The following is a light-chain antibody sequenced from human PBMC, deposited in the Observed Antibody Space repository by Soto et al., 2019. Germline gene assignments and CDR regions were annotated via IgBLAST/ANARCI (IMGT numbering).Light chain of an antibody. CDR1: SGHSTYD. CDR3: QTWGTGIQVV. V-gene: IGLV4-69*02. Sequence: QLVLTQSPSASASLGASVKLTCSLSSGHSTYDLAWYQQQPEKGPRYLMRLNGDGSHSKGDGIPDRFSGSSSGAERYLTISSLQSEDEADYYWQTWGTGIQVVFGGGTKLTVL. CDR2: LNGDGSH. J-gene: IGLJ2*01.